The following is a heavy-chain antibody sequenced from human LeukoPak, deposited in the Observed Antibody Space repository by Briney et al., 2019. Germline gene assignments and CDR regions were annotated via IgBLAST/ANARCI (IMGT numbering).Heavy chain of an antibody. CDR2: IYYSGST. J-gene: IGHJ4*02. V-gene: IGHV4-39*01. CDR3: TYMTTFYYFDY. CDR1: GGSFSGYY. D-gene: IGHD4-11*01. Sequence: PSETLSLTCAVYGGSFSGYYWGWIRQPPGKGLEWIGSIYYSGSTYYNPSLKSRVTISVDTSKNQFSLKLSSVTAADTAVYYCTYMTTFYYFDYWGQGTLVTVSS.